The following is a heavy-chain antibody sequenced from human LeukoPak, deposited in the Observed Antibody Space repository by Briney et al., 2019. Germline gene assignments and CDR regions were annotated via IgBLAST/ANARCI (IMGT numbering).Heavy chain of an antibody. CDR3: ARDSGWSHYFDY. D-gene: IGHD6-19*01. V-gene: IGHV3-66*01. J-gene: IGHJ4*02. Sequence: GGSLRLSCAASGFTVSSNYMSWVRQAPGKGLEWVSVIYSGGNTYYTDSVKGRFTISRDNSKNTLYLQMNSLRAEDTAVYYCARDSGWSHYFDYWGQGTLVTVSS. CDR1: GFTVSSNY. CDR2: IYSGGNT.